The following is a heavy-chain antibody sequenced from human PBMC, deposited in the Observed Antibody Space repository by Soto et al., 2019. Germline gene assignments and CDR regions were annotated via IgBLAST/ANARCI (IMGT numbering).Heavy chain of an antibody. D-gene: IGHD3-10*01. J-gene: IGHJ6*02. CDR2: INGGNGDT. CDR3: AREGYYSGSGTYSPPRYYGMDV. Sequence: ASVTVSCKASGSTFTRYALHWVRQAPGQSLEWMGWINGGNGDTRYSQNFQGRATMTRDTSASTAYLELRGLRSDDTAVYFCAREGYYSGSGTYSPPRYYGMDVWGQGTTVTVSS. V-gene: IGHV1-3*01. CDR1: GSTFTRYA.